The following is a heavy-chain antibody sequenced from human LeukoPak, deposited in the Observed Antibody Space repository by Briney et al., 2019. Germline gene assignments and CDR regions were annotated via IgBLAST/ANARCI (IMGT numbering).Heavy chain of an antibody. J-gene: IGHJ6*02. CDR2: ISTTSTII. Sequence: GGSLRLSCAASGFTFSAYSMSWVRQAPERGLEWVSYISTTSTIIYYADSVRGRFTISRDNAKNSLYLQMNSLRAEDTAVYYCAGEPLYYYGMDVWGQGTTVTVSS. V-gene: IGHV3-48*01. CDR1: GFTFSAYS. CDR3: AGEPLYYYGMDV.